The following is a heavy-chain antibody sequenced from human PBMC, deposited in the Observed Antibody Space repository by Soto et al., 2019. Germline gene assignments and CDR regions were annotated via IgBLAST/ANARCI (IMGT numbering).Heavy chain of an antibody. Sequence: GGSLRLSCAASGFTFSSYAMHWVRQAPGKGLEWVAVISYDGSNKYYADSVKGRFTISRENAKNSLYLQMNSLRAGDTAVYYCARGEKGDYGDYLSYYYMDVWGKGTTVTVSS. CDR1: GFTFSSYA. D-gene: IGHD4-17*01. CDR2: ISYDGSNK. CDR3: ARGEKGDYGDYLSYYYMDV. V-gene: IGHV3-30*14. J-gene: IGHJ6*03.